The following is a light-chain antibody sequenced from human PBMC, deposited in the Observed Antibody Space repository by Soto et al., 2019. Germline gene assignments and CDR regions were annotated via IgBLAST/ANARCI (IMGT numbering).Light chain of an antibody. CDR3: FSYAGSNNLSV. Sequence: QSALTQPPSASGSPGQSVTISCTGTSSDVGGYNYVSWYRQHPGKAPKLMIYEVNKRPSGVPDRFSGSKSGNTASLTVSGLQAEDEADYYCFSYAGSNNLSVFGGGTKLTVL. CDR1: SSDVGGYNY. V-gene: IGLV2-8*01. J-gene: IGLJ2*01. CDR2: EVN.